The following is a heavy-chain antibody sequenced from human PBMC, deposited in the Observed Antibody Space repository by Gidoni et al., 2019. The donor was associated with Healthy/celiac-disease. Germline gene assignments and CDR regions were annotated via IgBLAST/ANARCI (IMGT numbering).Heavy chain of an antibody. V-gene: IGHV3-33*01. CDR3: ARAGGQGPQTIRYFDY. CDR1: GFPFSSSG. J-gene: IGHJ4*02. D-gene: IGHD3-9*01. Sequence: QVQLVESGGGVVQPGRSLRLSCAASGFPFSSSGMHWVRQAPGKGLEWVAVIWYDGSNKYYADSVKGRFTISRDNSKNTLHLQMNSLRAEDTAVYYCARAGGQGPQTIRYFDYWGQGTLVTVSS. CDR2: IWYDGSNK.